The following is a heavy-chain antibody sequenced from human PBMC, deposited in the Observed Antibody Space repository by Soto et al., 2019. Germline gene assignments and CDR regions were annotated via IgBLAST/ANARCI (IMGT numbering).Heavy chain of an antibody. CDR2: ISSSSITI. J-gene: IGHJ6*02. CDR1: GFTFSSYS. CDR3: ARDPARGDDFWSGYSLKGYYGMDV. Sequence: PGGSLRLSCAASGFTFSSYSMNWVRQAPGKGLEWVSYISSSSITIYYADSVKGRFTISRDNAKNSLYLQMNSLRDEDTAVYYCARDPARGDDFWSGYSLKGYYGMDVWGQGTTVTVSS. V-gene: IGHV3-48*02. D-gene: IGHD3-3*01.